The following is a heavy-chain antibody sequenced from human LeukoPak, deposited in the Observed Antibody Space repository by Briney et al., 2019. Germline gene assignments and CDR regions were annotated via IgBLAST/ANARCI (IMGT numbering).Heavy chain of an antibody. Sequence: PGGSLRLSCAASGFTFSSFSMNWVRQAPGKELEWVSSISSGGRYIFYADSVKGRFTISRDNAKNSLHLQMNSLRAEDTAVYYCARDRQQLGSEIDYWGQGTLVTVSS. V-gene: IGHV3-21*01. CDR1: GFTFSSFS. CDR3: ARDRQQLGSEIDY. D-gene: IGHD6-13*01. CDR2: ISSGGRYI. J-gene: IGHJ4*02.